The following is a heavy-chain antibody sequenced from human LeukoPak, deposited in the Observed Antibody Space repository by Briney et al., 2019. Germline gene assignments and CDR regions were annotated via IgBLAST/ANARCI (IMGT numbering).Heavy chain of an antibody. J-gene: IGHJ4*02. Sequence: SETLSLTCTVSGGSISSYYWSWIRQPPGKGLEWIGYIYYSGNTNYNPSLKSRVTISVDTSKNQFSLKLSSVTAADTAVYYCARGKLSYFDYWGQGTLVTVSS. CDR1: GGSISSYY. V-gene: IGHV4-59*01. CDR2: IYYSGNT. CDR3: ARGKLSYFDY. D-gene: IGHD5-18*01.